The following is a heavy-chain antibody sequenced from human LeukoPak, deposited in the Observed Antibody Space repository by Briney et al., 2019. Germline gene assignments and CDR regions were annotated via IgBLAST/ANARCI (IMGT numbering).Heavy chain of an antibody. CDR1: GYSFTSYW. CDR3: ARHAYDFWSGYYNLDY. V-gene: IGHV5-51*01. Sequence: GESLKISFKGSGYSFTSYWIGWVRQMPGKGPEWMGIIYPGDSDTRYSPYFQGQVTISADKSISTAYLQWSSLKASDTAMYYCARHAYDFWSGYYNLDYWGQGTLVTVSS. D-gene: IGHD3-3*01. CDR2: IYPGDSDT. J-gene: IGHJ4*02.